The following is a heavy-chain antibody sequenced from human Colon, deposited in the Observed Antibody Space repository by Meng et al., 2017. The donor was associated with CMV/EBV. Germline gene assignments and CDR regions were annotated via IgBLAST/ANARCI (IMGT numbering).Heavy chain of an antibody. V-gene: IGHV3-73*01. D-gene: IGHD3-10*02. J-gene: IGHJ6*02. Sequence: GGSLKISCAGSGLAFSASEMHWVRQTAGKGLEWVGRIRVKGNNYATTYAASVKGRFTISRNDSKNTTYLQMEDLRTEDTATYYCSRGSRRAVFVSYYYGMDVWGQGTTVTVSS. CDR3: SRGSRRAVFVSYYYGMDV. CDR2: IRVKGNNYAT. CDR1: GLAFSASE.